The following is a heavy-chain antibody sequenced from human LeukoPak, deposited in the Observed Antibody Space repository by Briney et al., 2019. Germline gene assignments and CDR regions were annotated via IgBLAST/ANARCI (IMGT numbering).Heavy chain of an antibody. CDR2: IYSGGTT. V-gene: IGHV3-53*01. CDR1: GYSVSSNY. J-gene: IGHJ4*02. Sequence: PGGSLRLSCAASGYSVSSNYVSWVRQAPGKGLEWVSVIYSGGTTYYADSIKDRFTISRDNSKNTLYLQMNSLRAEDTAVYYCAGRYDSSGYPLHWGQGTLVTISS. D-gene: IGHD3-22*01. CDR3: AGRYDSSGYPLH.